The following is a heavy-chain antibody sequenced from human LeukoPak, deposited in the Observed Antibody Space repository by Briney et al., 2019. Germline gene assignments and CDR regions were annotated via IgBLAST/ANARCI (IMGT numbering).Heavy chain of an antibody. V-gene: IGHV3-21*01. J-gene: IGHJ4*02. Sequence: PGGSLRLSCAASGFTFSSYSMNWVRQAPGKGLEWVSSISSSSYIYYADSVKGRFTISRDNAKNSLYLQMNSLRAEDTAVYYCARVWHYDILTGIDYWGQGTLVTVSS. CDR3: ARVWHYDILTGIDY. CDR1: GFTFSSYS. CDR2: ISSSSYI. D-gene: IGHD3-9*01.